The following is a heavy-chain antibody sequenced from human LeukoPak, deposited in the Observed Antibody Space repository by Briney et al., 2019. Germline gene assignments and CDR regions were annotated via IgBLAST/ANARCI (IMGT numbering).Heavy chain of an antibody. D-gene: IGHD3-22*01. Sequence: SETLSLTCTVSGGSISSSSYYWGWIRQPPGKGLEWIGSIYYSGSTYYNPSLKSRVTISVDTSKNQFSLKLSSVTAADTAVYYCARSRLESITMIVVVTTYYFDYWGQGTLVTVSS. CDR3: ARSRLESITMIVVVTTYYFDY. J-gene: IGHJ4*02. CDR1: GGSISSSSYY. CDR2: IYYSGST. V-gene: IGHV4-39*01.